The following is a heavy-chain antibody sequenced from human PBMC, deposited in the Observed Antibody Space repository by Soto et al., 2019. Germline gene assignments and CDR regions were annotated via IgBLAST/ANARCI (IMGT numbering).Heavy chain of an antibody. CDR2: ISYDGSNK. CDR3: AKDREWGLENGMDV. Sequence: QVQLVESGGGVVQPGRSLRLSCAASGFTFSSYGMHWVRQAPGKGLEWVAVISYDGSNKYYADSVKGRFTISRDNSKNTLYLQMNSLRAEDTAVYYCAKDREWGLENGMDVWGQGTTVTVSS. V-gene: IGHV3-30*18. J-gene: IGHJ6*02. D-gene: IGHD1-26*01. CDR1: GFTFSSYG.